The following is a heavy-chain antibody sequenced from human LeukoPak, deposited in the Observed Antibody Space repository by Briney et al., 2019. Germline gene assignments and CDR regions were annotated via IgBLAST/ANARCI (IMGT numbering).Heavy chain of an antibody. CDR1: GFTFSNYA. CDR3: AKDDYSYYAMDV. V-gene: IGHV3-23*01. CDR2: ISASGGST. J-gene: IGHJ6*02. Sequence: GGSLRLSCAASGFTFSNYAMSWVRQAPGKGLEWVSTISASGGSTYYADSVKGRFTISRDNSKNTLYLQMNSLRAEDTAIYYCAKDDYSYYAMDVWGRGTTVTVSS.